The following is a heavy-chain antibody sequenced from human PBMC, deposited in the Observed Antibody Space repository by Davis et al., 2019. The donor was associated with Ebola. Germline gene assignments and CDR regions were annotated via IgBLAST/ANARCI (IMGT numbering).Heavy chain of an antibody. V-gene: IGHV3-7*01. J-gene: IGHJ4*02. CDR2: IKQDGSDK. D-gene: IGHD3-3*01. Sequence: GGSLRLSCAASGFTFSSHWMTWVRQAPGKGLEWVANIKQDGSDKYYVETVKGRFTISRDNAKNSLYLQMNSLRAEDTAVYYCARVRSDDFWSGYCDYWGQGTLVTVSS. CDR1: GFTFSSHW. CDR3: ARVRSDDFWSGYCDY.